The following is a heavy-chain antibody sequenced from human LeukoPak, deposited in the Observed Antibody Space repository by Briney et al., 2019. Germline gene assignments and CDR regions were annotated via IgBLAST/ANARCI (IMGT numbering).Heavy chain of an antibody. D-gene: IGHD3-10*01. CDR2: IIPIFGTA. CDR1: GGTFSSYA. CDR3: ATDRGFGELSHSI. Sequence: SVKVSCKASGGTFSSYAISWVRQAPGQGLEWMGGIIPIFGTANYAQKFQGRVTITTDESTSTAYMELSSLRSEDTAVYYCATDRGFGELSHSIWGQGTLVTVSS. J-gene: IGHJ4*02. V-gene: IGHV1-69*05.